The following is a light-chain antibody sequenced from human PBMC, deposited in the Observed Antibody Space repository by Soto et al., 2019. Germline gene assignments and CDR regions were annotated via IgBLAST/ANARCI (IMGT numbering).Light chain of an antibody. CDR2: GAS. CDR1: QSVSSN. CDR3: QQYNNWPPT. J-gene: IGKJ1*01. Sequence: EIVMTQSPATLSVSPGERATLSCRASQSVSSNLAWYQQKPGQAPRLHIYGASTRATGIPARFSGSGSGTEFTLTISSLQSEDFAVYYCQQYNNWPPTFGRGTKV. V-gene: IGKV3-15*01.